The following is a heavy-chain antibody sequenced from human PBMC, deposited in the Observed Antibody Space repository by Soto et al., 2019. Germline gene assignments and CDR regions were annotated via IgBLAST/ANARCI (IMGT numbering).Heavy chain of an antibody. D-gene: IGHD3-22*01. V-gene: IGHV3-53*01. CDR1: GFTVSRSY. CDR2: IYSGGST. Sequence: EVQLVESGGGLIQPGGSLRVSCAASGFTVSRSYMSWVRQAPGKGLEWVSVIYSGGSTNYADSVKGRFTISRDNSKNTLYLQMNSLRVEDTAMYYCARDTYYYDSSGQPYWGQGALVPVSS. CDR3: ARDTYYYDSSGQPY. J-gene: IGHJ4*02.